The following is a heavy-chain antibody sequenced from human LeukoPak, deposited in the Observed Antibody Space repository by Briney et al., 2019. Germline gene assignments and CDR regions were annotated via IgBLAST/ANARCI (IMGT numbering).Heavy chain of an antibody. D-gene: IGHD3-10*01. J-gene: IGHJ4*02. CDR2: IYSGGST. V-gene: IGHV3-66*01. Sequence: GGSLRLSCAASEFSVGSNYMTWVRQAPGKGLEWVSLIYSGGSTYYADSVKGRFTISRDNSKNTLYLQMNSLRAEDTAVYYCARDLFDPGSYYLFDYWGQGTLVTVSS. CDR1: EFSVGSNY. CDR3: ARDLFDPGSYYLFDY.